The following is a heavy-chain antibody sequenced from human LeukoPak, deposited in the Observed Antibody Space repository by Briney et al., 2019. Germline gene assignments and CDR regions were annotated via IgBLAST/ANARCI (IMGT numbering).Heavy chain of an antibody. D-gene: IGHD2-15*01. V-gene: IGHV4-34*01. CDR1: GGSFSGYY. CDR2: INHSGST. J-gene: IGHJ4*02. CDR3: ARGSRRVAATTRFDY. Sequence: SETLSLTCAVYGGSFSGYYWSWIRQPPGRGLEWIGEINHSGSTNYNPSLKSRVTIPVDTSKNQFSLKLSSVTAADTAVYYCARGSRRVAATTRFDYWGQGTLVTVSS.